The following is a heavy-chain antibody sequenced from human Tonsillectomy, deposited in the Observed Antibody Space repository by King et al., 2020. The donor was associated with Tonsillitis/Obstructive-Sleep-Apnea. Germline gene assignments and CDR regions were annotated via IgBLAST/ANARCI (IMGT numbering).Heavy chain of an antibody. V-gene: IGHV3-11*05. J-gene: IGHJ4*02. D-gene: IGHD3-3*01. CDR1: GLTISDYY. Sequence: VQLVESGGGLVKPGGSLRLSCAASGLTISDYYMSWIRQAPGKGLEWVSYISSSGGDTKYADSVKGRFIISRDNAKNSRYLQMNSLRVEDTAVYYCARGDDFYPADYWGQGTLVTVSS. CDR3: ARGDDFYPADY. CDR2: ISSSGGDT.